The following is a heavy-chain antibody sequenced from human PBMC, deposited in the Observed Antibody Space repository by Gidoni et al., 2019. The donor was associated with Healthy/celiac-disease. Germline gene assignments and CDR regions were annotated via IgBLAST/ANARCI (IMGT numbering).Heavy chain of an antibody. V-gene: IGHV2-70*15. CDR3: ARTSLDGGNSEFDY. Sequence: QVTLRESGPALVKPTQTLTLTCTFSGFSLSTSGMCVSWIRQPPGKALEWLARIDWDDDKYYSTSLKTRLTISKDTSKNQVVLTMTNMDPVDTATYYCARTSLDGGNSEFDYWGQGTLVTVSS. J-gene: IGHJ4*02. CDR2: IDWDDDK. D-gene: IGHD2-21*02. CDR1: GFSLSTSGMC.